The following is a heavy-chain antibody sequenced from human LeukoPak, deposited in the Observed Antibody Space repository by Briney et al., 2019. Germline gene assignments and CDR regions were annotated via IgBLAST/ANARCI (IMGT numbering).Heavy chain of an antibody. V-gene: IGHV1-2*02. CDR3: ARDSSSGSLYGSVVGY. Sequence: GASVKVSCKASGYTFTGYYMHWVRQAPGQGLEWMGWINPNSGGTNYAQKFQGRVTMTRDTSISTAYMELGRLRSDDTAVYYCARDSSSGSLYGSVVGYWGQGTLVTVSS. CDR2: INPNSGGT. J-gene: IGHJ4*02. D-gene: IGHD6-19*01. CDR1: GYTFTGYY.